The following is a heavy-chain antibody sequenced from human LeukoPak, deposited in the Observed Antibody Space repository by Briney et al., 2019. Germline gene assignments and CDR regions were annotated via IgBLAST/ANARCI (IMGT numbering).Heavy chain of an antibody. CDR1: GFTFSSYS. D-gene: IGHD6-13*01. V-gene: IGHV3-21*04. CDR3: AKSGHGLPLVLSIAAAGQPFQGDYYYYMDV. J-gene: IGHJ6*03. CDR2: ISSSSSYI. Sequence: GGSLRLSCAASGFTFSSYSMNWVRQAPGKGLEWVSSISSSSSYIYYADSVKGRFTISRDNAKNSLYLQMNSLRAEDTAVYYCAKSGHGLPLVLSIAAAGQPFQGDYYYYMDVWGKGTTVTVSS.